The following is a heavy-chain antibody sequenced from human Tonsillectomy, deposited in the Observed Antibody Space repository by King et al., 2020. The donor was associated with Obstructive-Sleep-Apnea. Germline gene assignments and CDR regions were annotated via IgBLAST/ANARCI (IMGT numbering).Heavy chain of an antibody. D-gene: IGHD2-21*02. J-gene: IGHJ4*02. Sequence: QLVQSGAEVKKPGESLRISCKGSGYNFNTFWINWVRQMPGKGLEWMGRIDPRDSHIDYSPSFQGHVTISVDKSITTAYLQWSSLRASDTAIYYCARHNSDWYSGGRGTLVTVSS. CDR3: ARHNSDWYS. CDR1: GYNFNTFW. CDR2: IDPRDSHI. V-gene: IGHV5-10-1*01.